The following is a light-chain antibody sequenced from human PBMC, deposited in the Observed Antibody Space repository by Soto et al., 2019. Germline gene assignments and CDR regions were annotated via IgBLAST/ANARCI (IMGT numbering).Light chain of an antibody. CDR1: QSISSW. Sequence: DIQMTQSPCTLSASVGDRVTITCRASQSISSWLAWYQQKPGKAPKLLIYDASSLESGVPSRFSGSGSGTEFTLTISSLQPDDFATYYCQQYNTYSYTLGQGTKLEIK. V-gene: IGKV1-5*01. CDR2: DAS. CDR3: QQYNTYSYT. J-gene: IGKJ2*01.